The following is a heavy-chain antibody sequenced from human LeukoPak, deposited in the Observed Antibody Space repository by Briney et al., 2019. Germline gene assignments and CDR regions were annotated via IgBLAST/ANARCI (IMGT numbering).Heavy chain of an antibody. V-gene: IGHV3-53*01. CDR2: IYSGGST. CDR1: EFTVSSNY. Sequence: GGSLRLSCAASEFTVSSNYMNWVRQAPGKGLEWVSVIYSGGSTYYADSVKGRFTISRDNSKNTLYLQMNSLRAEDTAVYYCAREAVTRNYFDYWGQGTLVTVSS. D-gene: IGHD4-17*01. CDR3: AREAVTRNYFDY. J-gene: IGHJ4*02.